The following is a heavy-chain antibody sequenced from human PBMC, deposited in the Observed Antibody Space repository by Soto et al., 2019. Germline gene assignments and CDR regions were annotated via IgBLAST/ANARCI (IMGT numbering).Heavy chain of an antibody. CDR3: ATDWAPCSEPNCTGY. CDR1: GFTFKNYG. V-gene: IGHV3-30*03. J-gene: IGHJ4*02. Sequence: QVQLVESGGGVVQPGRSLRLSCAASGFTFKNYGMHWVRQAPGTGLEWVADITYDGSKRYYADSVKGRFNVSKDNSNNRLYLQMNGLRAEDTAVYYCATDWAPCSEPNCTGYWGQGTPVTVSS. CDR2: ITYDGSKR. D-gene: IGHD2-15*01.